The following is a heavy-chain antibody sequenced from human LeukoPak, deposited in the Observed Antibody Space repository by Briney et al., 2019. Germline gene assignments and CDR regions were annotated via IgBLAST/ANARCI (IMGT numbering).Heavy chain of an antibody. CDR2: IYTSGST. V-gene: IGHV4-4*07. D-gene: IGHD3-3*01. Sequence: SETLSLTCTVSGGSISSYYWSWIRQPAGKGLEWIGRIYTSGSTNYNPSLKSRVTMSVDTSKNQFSLKLSSVTAADTAVYYCASSPAFGVVIGPRLPRYFDYWGQGTLVTVSS. J-gene: IGHJ4*02. CDR3: ASSPAFGVVIGPRLPRYFDY. CDR1: GGSISSYY.